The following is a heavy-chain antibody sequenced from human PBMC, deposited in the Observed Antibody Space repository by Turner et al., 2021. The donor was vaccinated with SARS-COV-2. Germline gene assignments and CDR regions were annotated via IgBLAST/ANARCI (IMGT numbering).Heavy chain of an antibody. CDR1: GFTFSSYS. D-gene: IGHD3-22*01. CDR2: ISSSSSYI. V-gene: IGHV3-21*01. Sequence: VQLVASGGGLFKPGGSLRLSCAASGFTFSSYSMNWVRQAPGKGLERVSCISSSSSYIYYADSVKGRFTISRDNAKNSLYLQMNSLRAEDTAVYYCARWDNYYDSSGYYPDAFDIWGQGTMVTVSS. J-gene: IGHJ3*02. CDR3: ARWDNYYDSSGYYPDAFDI.